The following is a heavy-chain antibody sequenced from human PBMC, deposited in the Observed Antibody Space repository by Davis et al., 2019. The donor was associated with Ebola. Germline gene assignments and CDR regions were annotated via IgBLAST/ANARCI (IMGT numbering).Heavy chain of an antibody. J-gene: IGHJ6*02. V-gene: IGHV3-74*01. D-gene: IGHD6-6*01. Sequence: GESLKISCAASGFTFSNYWMHWIRQAPGEGLVWVSYVSPDGSDIRYADSVKGRFTISRDNSKNTLYLQMNSLRAEDTAVYYCAKLSGEYSSSSPKYYYYYGMDVWGQGTTVTVSS. CDR1: GFTFSNYW. CDR2: VSPDGSDI. CDR3: AKLSGEYSSSSPKYYYYYGMDV.